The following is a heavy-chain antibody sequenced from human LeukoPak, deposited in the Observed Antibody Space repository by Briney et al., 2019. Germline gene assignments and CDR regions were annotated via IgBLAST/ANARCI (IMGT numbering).Heavy chain of an antibody. CDR1: GGSISSYY. CDR3: AREQEGRSGWYNWFDP. J-gene: IGHJ5*02. D-gene: IGHD6-19*01. CDR2: IYYSGST. Sequence: PSETLSLTCTVSGGSISSYYWSWIRQPPGKGLEWIGYIYYSGSTNYNPSLKSRVTISVDTSKNQFSLKLSSVTAADTAVYYCAREQEGRSGWYNWFDPWGQGTLVTVSS. V-gene: IGHV4-59*01.